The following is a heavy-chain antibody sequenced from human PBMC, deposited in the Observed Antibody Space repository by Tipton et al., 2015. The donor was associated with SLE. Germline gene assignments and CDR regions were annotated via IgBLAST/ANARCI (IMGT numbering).Heavy chain of an antibody. V-gene: IGHV4-31*11. CDR1: GGSFSGYY. CDR3: ARDLAGVKDY. CDR2: IYYTGST. D-gene: IGHD3-10*01. J-gene: IGHJ4*02. Sequence: TLSLTCAVYGGSFSGYYWSWIRQHPGKGLEWIGYIYYTGSTYYNPSLKSRVAMSVDTSKNQFSLRLSSVTAADTAMYYCARDLAGVKDYWGQGTLVTVSS.